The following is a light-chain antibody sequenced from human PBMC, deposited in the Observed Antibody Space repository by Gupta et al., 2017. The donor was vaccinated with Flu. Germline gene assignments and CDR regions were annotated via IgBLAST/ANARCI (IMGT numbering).Light chain of an antibody. CDR3: QQCEDAPLN. V-gene: IGKV1-39*01. CDR2: NSY. J-gene: IGKJ4*01. Sequence: IQITQSPSSLSASVGHSVSITCRASQTIGIFINWYQQKPGKAPNLLIYNSYTGQSGVPSRFSGSGDGTDFILTISRLQPEDAATYSCQQCEDAPLNFGGGTKVEIK. CDR1: QTIGIF.